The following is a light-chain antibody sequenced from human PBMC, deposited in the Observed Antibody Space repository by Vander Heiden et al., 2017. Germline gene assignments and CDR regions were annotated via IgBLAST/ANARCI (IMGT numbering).Light chain of an antibody. Sequence: QTVLIQPPSASGTPGQRVTISCSESSSNIEPNSVNGYQQLPGTAPTLLIYANNQRPSGVPARFSGSKSGTSASLAIRGLQSADEADYYCAVWDDSLNGWVFGGGTKLTVL. CDR1: SSNIEPNS. CDR2: ANN. V-gene: IGLV1-44*01. CDR3: AVWDDSLNGWV. J-gene: IGLJ3*02.